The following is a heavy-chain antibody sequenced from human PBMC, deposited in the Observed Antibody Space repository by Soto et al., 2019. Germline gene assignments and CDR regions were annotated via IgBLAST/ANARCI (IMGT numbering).Heavy chain of an antibody. Sequence: XETLALTCTVAGGSISSYYWSWIRQPAGKGLEWIGRIYTSGSTNYNPSLKSRVTISVDTSKNQFSLKLSSVTAADTAVYYCARDSLYCSGGRSSNDSSDYWGQGTLVTVSS. D-gene: IGHD2-15*01. CDR2: IYTSGST. CDR3: ARDSLYCSGGRSSNDSSDY. V-gene: IGHV4-4*07. J-gene: IGHJ4*03. CDR1: GGSISSYY.